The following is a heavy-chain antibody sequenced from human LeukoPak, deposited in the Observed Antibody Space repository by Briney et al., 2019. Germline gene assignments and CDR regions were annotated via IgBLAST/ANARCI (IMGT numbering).Heavy chain of an antibody. Sequence: SQTLPLTCTVSGGSISSGSYYWSWIRQPAGKGLEWIGRIYTSGSTNYNPSLKSRVTISVDTSKNQFSLKLSSVTAADTAVYYCARVYCSSTSCYTGLGYNWFDPWGQGTLVTVSS. CDR1: GGSISSGSYY. D-gene: IGHD2-2*02. CDR3: ARVYCSSTSCYTGLGYNWFDP. CDR2: IYTSGST. V-gene: IGHV4-61*02. J-gene: IGHJ5*02.